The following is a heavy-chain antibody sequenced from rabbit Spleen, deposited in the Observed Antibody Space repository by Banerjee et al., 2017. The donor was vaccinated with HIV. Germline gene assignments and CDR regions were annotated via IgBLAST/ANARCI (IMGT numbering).Heavy chain of an antibody. J-gene: IGHJ3*01. CDR1: GFSFSSSYW. Sequence: QEQLEESGGDLVKPEGSLTLTCTASGFSFSSSYWICWVRQAPGKGLEWIACILTGSGSTYYASWVNGRFTISKTSSTTVTLQMTSLTAADTATYFCARGVGGSSYYWSTRLDLWGPGTLVTVS. V-gene: IGHV1S45*01. CDR3: ARGVGGSSYYWSTRLDL. D-gene: IGHD8-1*01. CDR2: ILTGSGST.